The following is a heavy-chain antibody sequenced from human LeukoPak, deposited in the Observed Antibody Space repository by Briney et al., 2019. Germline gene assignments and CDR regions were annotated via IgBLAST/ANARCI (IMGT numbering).Heavy chain of an antibody. CDR1: GGTFSSYA. V-gene: IGHV1-69*13. J-gene: IGHJ4*02. Sequence: ASVKVSCKASGGTFSSYAISWVRQAPGQGLEWMGGIIPIFGTANYAQKFQGRVTITADESTSTAYMELSSLRSEDTAVYYCARSPGVVVTLYYFDYWGQGTLVTVSS. CDR2: IIPIFGTA. D-gene: IGHD3-22*01. CDR3: ARSPGVVVTLYYFDY.